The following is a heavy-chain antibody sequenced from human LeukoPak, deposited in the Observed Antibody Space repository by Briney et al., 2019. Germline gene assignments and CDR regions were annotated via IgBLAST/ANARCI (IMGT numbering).Heavy chain of an antibody. CDR2: INSDGTT. V-gene: IGHV3-74*01. D-gene: IGHD6-13*01. CDR1: GFSFSTTW. Sequence: GGSLRLSCAASGFSFSTTWMHWVRQAPGKGLIWVSRINSDGTTGYADSVKGRFTISRDNAENSLYLQMTSLRAEDTAVYYCARDTSIPAAGQDFWGQGTLVTVSS. J-gene: IGHJ4*02. CDR3: ARDTSIPAAGQDF.